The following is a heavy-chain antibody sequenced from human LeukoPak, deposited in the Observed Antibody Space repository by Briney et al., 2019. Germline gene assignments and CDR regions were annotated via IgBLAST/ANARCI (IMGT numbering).Heavy chain of an antibody. CDR3: TAPFSRYYDSSGRGDY. D-gene: IGHD3-22*01. Sequence: PGGSLRLSCTASGFTFGDYAMSWFRQAPGKGLEWVGFIRSKAYGGTTEYAASVKGRFTISRDDSKSIAYLQMNSLKTEDTAVYYCTAPFSRYYDSSGRGDYWGQGTLVTVSS. CDR1: GFTFGDYA. V-gene: IGHV3-49*03. J-gene: IGHJ4*02. CDR2: IRSKAYGGTT.